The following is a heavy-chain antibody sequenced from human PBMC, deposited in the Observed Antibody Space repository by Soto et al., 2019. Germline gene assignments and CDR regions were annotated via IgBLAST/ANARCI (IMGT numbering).Heavy chain of an antibody. Sequence: QITLKESGPTLVKPTQTLTLTCTFSGFSLSTTAEGVGWIRQPPGKALEWLALIYWDDDERYSPSLKSRLTITKDTSKNQWVLTMPNVDPVDTATYYCAHGSCSSADCYPNPYLDYLGQGILVTVSS. V-gene: IGHV2-5*02. CDR2: IYWDDDE. D-gene: IGHD2-2*01. CDR3: AHGSCSSADCYPNPYLDY. CDR1: GFSLSTTAEG. J-gene: IGHJ4*02.